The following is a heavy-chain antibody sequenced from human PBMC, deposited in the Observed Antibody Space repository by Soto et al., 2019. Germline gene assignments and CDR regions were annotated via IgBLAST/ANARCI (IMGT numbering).Heavy chain of an antibody. J-gene: IGHJ4*02. V-gene: IGHV3-30*18. CDR1: GFTFSNYG. Sequence: ESGGGVVQPGKSLRLSCAASGFTFSNYGMHWVRQAPGKALEWVVVMSYDGSNKYYGDSVKGRFTISRDNSKNTLYLQMNSLRAEDTAVYYCAKEVWGYCSGGTCYSFDYWGQGTLVTVSS. D-gene: IGHD2-15*01. CDR3: AKEVWGYCSGGTCYSFDY. CDR2: MSYDGSNK.